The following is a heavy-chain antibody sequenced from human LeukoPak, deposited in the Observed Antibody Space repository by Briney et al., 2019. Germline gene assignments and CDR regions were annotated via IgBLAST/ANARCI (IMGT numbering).Heavy chain of an antibody. CDR3: ARDLWFGELLPND. V-gene: IGHV4-61*02. CDR2: IYTSGST. Sequence: SETLSLTCTVSGGSISSGSYYWSWIRQPAGKGLEWIGRIYTSGSTNYNPSLKSRVTISVDTSKNQFSLKLSSVTAADTAVYYCARDLWFGELLPNDWGQGTLVTVSS. J-gene: IGHJ4*02. CDR1: GGSISSGSYY. D-gene: IGHD3-10*01.